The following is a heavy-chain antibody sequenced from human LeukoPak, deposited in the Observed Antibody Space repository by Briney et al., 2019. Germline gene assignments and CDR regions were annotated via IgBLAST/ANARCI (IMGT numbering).Heavy chain of an antibody. D-gene: IGHD3-22*01. CDR3: ARDDDYYDSSGFDP. V-gene: IGHV4-31*03. CDR1: GGSISSGGYY. CDR2: IYYSGST. J-gene: IGHJ5*02. Sequence: SQTLSLTCTVSGGSISSGGYYWSWIRQPPGKGLEWIGYIYYSGSTYYNPSLKSRVTISVDTSKNQFSLKLSSVTAGDTAVYYCARDDDYYDSSGFDPWGQGTLVTVSS.